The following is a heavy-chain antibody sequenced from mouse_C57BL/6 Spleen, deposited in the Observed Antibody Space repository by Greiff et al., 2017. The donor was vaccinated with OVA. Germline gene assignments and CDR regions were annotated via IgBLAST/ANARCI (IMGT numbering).Heavy chain of an antibody. CDR1: GYAFSSYW. D-gene: IGHD3-2*02. J-gene: IGHJ3*01. V-gene: IGHV1-80*01. CDR2: IYPGDGDT. CDR3: ERTAQATETWFAY. Sequence: QVQLQQSGAELVKPGASVKISCKASGYAFSSYWMNWVKQRPGKGLEWIGQIYPGDGDTNYNGKFKGKATLTADKSSSTAYMQLSSLTSEDSAVYFCERTAQATETWFAYWGQGTLVTVSA.